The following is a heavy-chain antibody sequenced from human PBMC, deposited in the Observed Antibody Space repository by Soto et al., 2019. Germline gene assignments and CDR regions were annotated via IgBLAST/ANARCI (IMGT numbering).Heavy chain of an antibody. CDR1: GYTFTDYG. CDR3: ARDLPRAIVIVSATHFDC. V-gene: IGHV1-18*01. J-gene: IGHJ4*02. CDR2: ISPYNGNT. D-gene: IGHD3-22*01. Sequence: QVQLVQSGAEVKKPGASVKVSCKASGYTFTDYGISWVRQAPGQGLEWMGWISPYNGNTNYAQKLQGRVTMTTDTSTSTAYMELRRLRSDDTAVYYCARDLPRAIVIVSATHFDCWGQGTLVTVSS.